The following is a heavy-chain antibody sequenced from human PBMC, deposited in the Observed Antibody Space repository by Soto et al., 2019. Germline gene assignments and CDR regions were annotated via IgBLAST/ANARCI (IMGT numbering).Heavy chain of an antibody. CDR3: ARDSDYINYYYYMDV. CDR2: ISAYNGNT. V-gene: IGHV1-18*01. D-gene: IGHD4-4*01. Sequence: ASVKVSCKASGYTFTSYGISWVRQAPGQGLEWMGWISAYNGNTNYAQKLQGRVTMTTDTSTSTAYMELRSLRSDDTAVYYCARDSDYINYYYYMDVWGKGTTVTVSS. CDR1: GYTFTSYG. J-gene: IGHJ6*03.